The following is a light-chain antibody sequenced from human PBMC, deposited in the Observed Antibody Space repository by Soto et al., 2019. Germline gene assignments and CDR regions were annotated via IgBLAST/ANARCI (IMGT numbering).Light chain of an antibody. CDR2: QDS. CDR3: QAWDSRGWV. J-gene: IGLJ3*02. V-gene: IGLV3-1*01. CDR1: KLGDKY. Sequence: SYELTQPPSVSVSPGQTASITCYGDKLGDKYACWYQQKPGQSPVLVIYQDSKRPSGIPERFSGSNSGNTATLTISGTQAMDEADYYCQAWDSRGWVFGGGTKLTVL.